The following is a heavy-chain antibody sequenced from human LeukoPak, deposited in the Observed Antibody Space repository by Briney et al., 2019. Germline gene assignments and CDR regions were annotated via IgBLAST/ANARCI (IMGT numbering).Heavy chain of an antibody. D-gene: IGHD3-22*01. J-gene: IGHJ4*02. CDR3: AIQMTMIAVVPYFAY. V-gene: IGHV3-11*04. Sequence: GGSLRLSCAASGFTFSDYYMSWIRQAPGKGLEWITFISSSGTTQYYADSVRGRFTVSRDNAKSSLYLYLNSLRDEDTAVYYCAIQMTMIAVVPYFAYWGQGSQVTVSS. CDR1: GFTFSDYY. CDR2: ISSSGTTQ.